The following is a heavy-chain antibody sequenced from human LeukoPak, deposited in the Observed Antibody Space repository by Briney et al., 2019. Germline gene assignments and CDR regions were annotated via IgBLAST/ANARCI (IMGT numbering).Heavy chain of an antibody. CDR2: IWYDGSNK. V-gene: IGHV3-33*06. CDR3: VKDRTTSYFDY. CDR1: GFSFSSYG. D-gene: IGHD4-17*01. J-gene: IGHJ4*02. Sequence: PGRSLRLSXAASGFSFSSYGMHWVRQAPGKGLEWVAVIWYDGSNKYYADSVKGRFTISRDNSKNTLYLQMNSLRAEDTAVYYCVKDRTTSYFDYWGQGTLVTVSS.